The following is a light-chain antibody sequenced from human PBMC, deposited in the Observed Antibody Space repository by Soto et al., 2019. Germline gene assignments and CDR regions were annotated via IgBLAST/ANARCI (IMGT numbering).Light chain of an antibody. V-gene: IGKV3-15*01. CDR3: QQYNTWPLT. J-gene: IGKJ1*01. CDR1: QSVSSD. CDR2: TTS. Sequence: EIVMTQSPATLSVSPGERVTLSCRASQSVSSDLAWYQQKPGQTPRLLIYTTSARATGIPARFSGSGSGTEFTLAISSLQSEDFAVYYCQQYNTWPLTFGQGTKLDIK.